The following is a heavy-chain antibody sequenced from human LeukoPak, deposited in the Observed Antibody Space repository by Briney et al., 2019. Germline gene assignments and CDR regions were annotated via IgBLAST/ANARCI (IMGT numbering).Heavy chain of an antibody. CDR1: GGSISSGDYY. CDR3: ARESGNSDAFDI. V-gene: IGHV4-61*08. J-gene: IGHJ3*02. CDR2: IYYSGST. D-gene: IGHD4-23*01. Sequence: SETLSLTCTVSGGSISSGDYYWSWIRQPPGKGLEWIGYIYYSGSTNYNPSLKSRVTISVDTSKNQFSLKLSSVTAADTAVYYCARESGNSDAFDIWGQGTMVTVSS.